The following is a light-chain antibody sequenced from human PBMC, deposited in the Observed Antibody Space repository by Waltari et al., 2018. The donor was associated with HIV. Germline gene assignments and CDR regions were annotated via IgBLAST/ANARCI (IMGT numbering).Light chain of an antibody. J-gene: IGLJ3*02. CDR3: QSYDTRLSAWV. V-gene: IGLV1-40*01. Sequence: QSVLTQPPSVSGAPGHRVTISCTGGSSNIGAGSGVHWYQQLPGTAPKLLIHDNINRPSGVPDRFSGSRTGTSASLDITGLQAEDEADYYCQSYDTRLSAWVFGGGTKLTVL. CDR2: DNI. CDR1: SSNIGAGSG.